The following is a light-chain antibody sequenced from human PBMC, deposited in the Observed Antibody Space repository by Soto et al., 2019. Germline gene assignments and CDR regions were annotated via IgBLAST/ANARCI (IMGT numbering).Light chain of an antibody. J-gene: IGLJ1*01. CDR1: NIGSRS. V-gene: IGLV3-21*02. Sequence: YELTQPPSVSVAPGQTASISCGGDNIGSRSVHWYQQKPGQAPVLVVYDDRDRPSGIPERFAGSNSGNTATLTISRVEAGDEADYYCQVWDSTSDHYVFGTGTKVTVL. CDR2: DDR. CDR3: QVWDSTSDHYV.